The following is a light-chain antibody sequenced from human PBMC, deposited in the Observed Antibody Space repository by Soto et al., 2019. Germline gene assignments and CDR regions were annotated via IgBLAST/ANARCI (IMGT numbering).Light chain of an antibody. J-gene: IGLJ2*01. CDR1: CSNIGSNT. Sequence: SVLTQPPSASGTPGQRVTISCSGSCSNIGSNTVNWYQQLPGTAPKLLIYSNNQRPSGVPDRFSGSKSGTSASLAISGLQSEDEADYYCAAWDDSLNGVVFGGGTKVTVL. CDR3: AAWDDSLNGVV. CDR2: SNN. V-gene: IGLV1-44*01.